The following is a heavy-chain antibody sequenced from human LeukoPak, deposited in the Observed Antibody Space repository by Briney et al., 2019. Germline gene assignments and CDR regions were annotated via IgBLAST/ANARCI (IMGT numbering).Heavy chain of an antibody. V-gene: IGHV4-39*02. CDR3: ARDLHTLPGISTRGYYFDY. CDR2: IYYSGST. CDR1: GGSIGSSSYY. Sequence: SETLSLTCTVSGGSIGSSSYYWGWIRQPPGRGLEWIGSIYYSGSTYYNPSLKSRVTISVDTSKNQFSLKLSSVTAADTAVYYCARDLHTLPGISTRGYYFDYWGQGTLVTVSS. D-gene: IGHD1-14*01. J-gene: IGHJ4*02.